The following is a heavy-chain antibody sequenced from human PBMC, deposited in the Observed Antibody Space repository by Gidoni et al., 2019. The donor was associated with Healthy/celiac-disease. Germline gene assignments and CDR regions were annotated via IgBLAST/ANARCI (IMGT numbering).Heavy chain of an antibody. CDR2: IIPIVGTA. V-gene: IGHV1-69*01. D-gene: IGHD2-2*02. J-gene: IGHJ6*02. CDR1: GGTFSSYA. Sequence: QVQLVQSGAEVKKPGSSVKVSCKASGGTFSSYAISWGRQAPGQGLAWMGGIIPIVGTANYAQKFKGRVTITADESTSTAYMELSSLRSEDTAVYYCASGSVSRFQLLYLYYYYGMDVWGQGTTVTVSS. CDR3: ASGSVSRFQLLYLYYYYGMDV.